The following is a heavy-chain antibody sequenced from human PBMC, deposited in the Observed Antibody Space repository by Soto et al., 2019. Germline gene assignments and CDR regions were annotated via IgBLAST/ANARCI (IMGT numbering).Heavy chain of an antibody. D-gene: IGHD3-22*01. Sequence: PGGSLRLSCEASGLIVNNNFMNWVRQAPGRGLEWVSVINPEGRTYYADSVKDRFTISRDTSKNTLYLQMNSLRAEDTAVYYCAKDTPHYYDSSVYGDYYYGMDVWGQGTTVTVSS. CDR3: AKDTPHYYDSSVYGDYYYGMDV. J-gene: IGHJ6*02. CDR2: INPEGRT. CDR1: GLIVNNNF. V-gene: IGHV3-66*01.